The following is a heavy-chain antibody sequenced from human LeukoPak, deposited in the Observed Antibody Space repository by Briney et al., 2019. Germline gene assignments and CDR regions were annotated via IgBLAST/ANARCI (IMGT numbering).Heavy chain of an antibody. D-gene: IGHD3-3*01. J-gene: IGHJ5*02. CDR3: AREVLVSNWLDP. CDR2: IDYSGSS. V-gene: IGHV4-31*03. CDR1: GESLSSSGYY. Sequence: SETLSLTCKVSGESLSSSGYYWSRVRQHPGKGLEWIGSIDYSGSSHYNPSLKSRVIISEDTSNNQFSLRLSSVTAADTAVYFCAREVLVSNWLDPWGQGAPVTVSS.